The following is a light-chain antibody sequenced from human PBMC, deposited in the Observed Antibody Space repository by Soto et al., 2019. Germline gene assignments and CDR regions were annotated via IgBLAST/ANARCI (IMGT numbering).Light chain of an antibody. Sequence: EVVMTQSPATLSVSPGARAPLSCRARQTVSRNLAWYQQRPGQAPRLLIYDISNRATGVPARFSGSGSETEFTLTIRSLQSEDFAVYFCQQYNNWPSFGQGTRLEIK. V-gene: IGKV3-15*01. CDR2: DIS. CDR1: QTVSRN. CDR3: QQYNNWPS. J-gene: IGKJ5*01.